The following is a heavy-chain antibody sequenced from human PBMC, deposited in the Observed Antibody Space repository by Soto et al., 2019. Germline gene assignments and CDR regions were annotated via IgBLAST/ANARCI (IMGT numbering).Heavy chain of an antibody. Sequence: QVQLVESGGGLAKPGGSLRLSCAASGFTFRAYYMSWIRQAPGKGLEWVSYISSGGTNIYYAGSVKGRLTISRDNAKNCLYLQMNCLRVEYTAAYYCARGEGADCSSITCPPFAYWGQATLVTVSP. CDR1: GFTFRAYY. D-gene: IGHD2-2*01. J-gene: IGHJ4*02. V-gene: IGHV3-11*01. CDR3: ARGEGADCSSITCPPFAY. CDR2: ISSGGTNI.